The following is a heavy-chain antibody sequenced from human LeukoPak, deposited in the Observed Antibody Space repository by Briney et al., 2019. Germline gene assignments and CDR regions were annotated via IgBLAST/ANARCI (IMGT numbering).Heavy chain of an antibody. D-gene: IGHD5-12*01. Sequence: GASVTVSFTSSGGTFTIYAISWVRQAPGQGLEWMGRIRHILGIANYAQKFRGRVTITADKSTSTAYMELSSLRSEDTAVYYCAVTGGVVASSEYFQHWGQGTLVTVSS. CDR3: AVTGGVVASSEYFQH. CDR2: IRHILGIA. V-gene: IGHV1-69*04. J-gene: IGHJ1*01. CDR1: GGTFTIYA.